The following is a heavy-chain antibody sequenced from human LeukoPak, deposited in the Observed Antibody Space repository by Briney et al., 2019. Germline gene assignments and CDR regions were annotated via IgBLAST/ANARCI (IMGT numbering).Heavy chain of an antibody. V-gene: IGHV3-11*04. CDR1: GCTFSDYY. Sequence: GGSLRLSCAASGCTFSDYYRSWIRQAPGKGLEWVSYISSSGSTIYYADSVKGPFTTSRHNAKTSLYLQMNSLRAEYTAVYYCATGDYDSSGYYQGSFDYWGQGTLVTVSS. CDR3: ATGDYDSSGYYQGSFDY. CDR2: ISSSGSTI. D-gene: IGHD3-22*01. J-gene: IGHJ4*02.